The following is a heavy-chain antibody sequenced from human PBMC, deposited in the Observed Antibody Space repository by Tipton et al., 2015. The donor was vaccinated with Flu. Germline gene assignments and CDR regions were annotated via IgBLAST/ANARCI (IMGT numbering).Heavy chain of an antibody. D-gene: IGHD7-27*01. V-gene: IGHV4-34*01. J-gene: IGHJ4*02. CDR2: VNHSGST. CDR1: GGSFSGDY. CDR3: ATKFANWGVWEPRDY. Sequence: TLSLTCVVYGGSFSGDYCSWIRQPPGKGLEWIGEVNHSGSTNYNPSLKSRVTISADTSKNQFFLTLNSVTAADTAVYYCATKFANWGVWEPRDYWGQGTLVTVSS.